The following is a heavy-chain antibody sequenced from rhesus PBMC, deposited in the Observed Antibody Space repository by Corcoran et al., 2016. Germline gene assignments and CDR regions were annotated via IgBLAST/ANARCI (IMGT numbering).Heavy chain of an antibody. J-gene: IGHJ4*01. Sequence: QVTLKESGPALVKPTQTLTLTCTFSGFSLTTSGMGVGWIRQPPGKALRWLALIYWDDDKRYSTTLKSRLTISKDTSKNQVVLTMTNMDPVDTATYYCARARRWLAVNYFDYWGQGVLVTVSS. CDR2: IYWDDDK. CDR1: GFSLTTSGMG. V-gene: IGHV2-174*01. D-gene: IGHD6-37*01. CDR3: ARARRWLAVNYFDY.